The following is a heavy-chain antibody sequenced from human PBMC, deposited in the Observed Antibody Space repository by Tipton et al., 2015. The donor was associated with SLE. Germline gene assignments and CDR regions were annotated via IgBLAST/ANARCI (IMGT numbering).Heavy chain of an antibody. D-gene: IGHD2-2*01. CDR1: GYSVSSGYY. CDR2: IYYSGST. J-gene: IGHJ4*02. CDR3: ARVRASTVVEFFDY. V-gene: IGHV4-38-2*02. Sequence: TLSLTCTVSGYSVSSGYYWGWIRQPPGKGLEWIGSIYYSGSTYYNPSLKSRVTISVDTSKNQFSLKLSSVTAADTAVYYCARVRASTVVEFFDYWGQGTLVTVSS.